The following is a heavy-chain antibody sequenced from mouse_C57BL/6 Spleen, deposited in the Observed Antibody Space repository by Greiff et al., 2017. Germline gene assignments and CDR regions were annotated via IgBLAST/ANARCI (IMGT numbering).Heavy chain of an antibody. D-gene: IGHD1-1*01. Sequence: VQLQQPGAELVMPGASVKLSCKASGYTFTSYWMHWVKQRPGQGLEWIGEIDPSDSYTNYNQKFKGKSTLTVDKSSSTAYMQLSSLTSEDSAVYYCARWNTTVVAFDYWGQGTTLTVSS. CDR1: GYTFTSYW. CDR2: IDPSDSYT. CDR3: ARWNTTVVAFDY. J-gene: IGHJ2*01. V-gene: IGHV1-69*01.